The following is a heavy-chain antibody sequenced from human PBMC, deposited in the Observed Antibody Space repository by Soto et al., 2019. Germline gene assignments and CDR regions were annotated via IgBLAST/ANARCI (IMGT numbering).Heavy chain of an antibody. CDR1: GYTFTSYY. Sequence: SSVKVSCKASGYTFTSYYMHWVRQAPGQGLEWMGIINPSGGSTNYAQKFQGRVTMTRDTSTTTVYMELSSLRSDDTALYYCARGRFADCGGDCSLSIWGQGTLVTVSS. J-gene: IGHJ4*02. D-gene: IGHD2-21*02. CDR2: INPSGGST. CDR3: ARGRFADCGGDCSLSI. V-gene: IGHV1-46*03.